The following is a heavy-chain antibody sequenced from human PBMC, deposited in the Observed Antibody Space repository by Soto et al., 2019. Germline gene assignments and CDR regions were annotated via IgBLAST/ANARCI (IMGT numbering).Heavy chain of an antibody. Sequence: QVQLQQSGPGLVKPSQTLSLTCAISGDSVSSNSAAWNWIRQSPSRGLEWLGRTYYRSKWYNDYAVSVKSRITINPDTSKNQFSLQLSSVTPEDTAVYYCARGRRYYYAAIDAFDIWGQGTMVTVSS. V-gene: IGHV6-1*01. CDR3: ARGRRYYYAAIDAFDI. CDR1: GDSVSSNSAA. D-gene: IGHD3-10*01. J-gene: IGHJ3*02. CDR2: TYYRSKWYN.